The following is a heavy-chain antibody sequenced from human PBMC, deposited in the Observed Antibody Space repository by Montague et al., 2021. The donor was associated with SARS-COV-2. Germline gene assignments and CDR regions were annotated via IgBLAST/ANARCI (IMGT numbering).Heavy chain of an antibody. CDR3: ARGRRRYNWRDEISYYCGMDV. D-gene: IGHD1-20*01. J-gene: IGHJ6*02. CDR1: GGSLSGYY. V-gene: IGHV4-34*01. Sequence: SETLSLTCAVHGGSLSGYYWSWIRQPPGKGLEWIGEINHSGSTNYNPSLKSRVTISLDTSKNQFSLKLSSVTAADTAVYYCARGRRRYNWRDEISYYCGMDVWGQGTTVTVSS. CDR2: INHSGST.